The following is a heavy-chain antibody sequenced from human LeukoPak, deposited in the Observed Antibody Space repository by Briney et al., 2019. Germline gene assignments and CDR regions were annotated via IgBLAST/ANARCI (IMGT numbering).Heavy chain of an antibody. CDR3: AKDISYDILTGFLFDP. J-gene: IGHJ5*02. D-gene: IGHD3-9*01. CDR2: INYNSDII. Sequence: GGSLRLSCAASGFTFDDYAMHWVRQAPGKGLEWVSGINYNSDIIGYADSVKGRFTISRDNAKNSLYLQMNSLRAEDTALYYCAKDISYDILTGFLFDPWGQGTLVTVSS. V-gene: IGHV3-9*01. CDR1: GFTFDDYA.